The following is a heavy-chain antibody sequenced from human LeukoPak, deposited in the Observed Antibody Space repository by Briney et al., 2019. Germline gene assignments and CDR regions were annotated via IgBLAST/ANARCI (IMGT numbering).Heavy chain of an antibody. CDR2: INPNSGGT. Sequence: ASVKVSCKASGYTFTGYYMHWVRQAPGQGLEWMGWINPNSGGTNYAQKFQGRVTMTRDTSISTAYMELSRLRSDDTAVYYCARGVGDYGGFDYYYYYYMGVWGKGTTVTVSS. J-gene: IGHJ6*03. CDR3: ARGVGDYGGFDYYYYYYMGV. CDR1: GYTFTGYY. V-gene: IGHV1-2*02. D-gene: IGHD4-17*01.